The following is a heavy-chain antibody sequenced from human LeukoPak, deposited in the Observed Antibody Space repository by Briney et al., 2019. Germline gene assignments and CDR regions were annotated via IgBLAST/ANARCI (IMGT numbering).Heavy chain of an antibody. CDR2: IYYSGST. Sequence: SETLSLTCTVSGGSISSYYWSWIRQPPGKGLEWIGYIYYSGSTNYNPSLKSRVTISVDTSKNQFSLKLSSVTAADTAVYYWARVNLWWGELLPGWSDPWGRGTRVTVS. V-gene: IGHV4-59*08. CDR3: ARVNLWWGELLPGWSDP. D-gene: IGHD3-10*01. CDR1: GGSISSYY. J-gene: IGHJ5*02.